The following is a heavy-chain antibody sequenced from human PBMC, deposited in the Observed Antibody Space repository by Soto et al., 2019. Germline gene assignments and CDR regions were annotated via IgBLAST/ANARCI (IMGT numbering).Heavy chain of an antibody. J-gene: IGHJ4*02. Sequence: SETRSHTCSVSGGSVSNKTYYWIWIRQPPGKILEWIGYVYYSGTTNYNPSLKSRVTISVDLSKNQFSLRLSSVTTADTALYYCARTTAVPNTLRSRYFFDYWGQGTLVTVSS. D-gene: IGHD4-17*01. V-gene: IGHV4-61*01. CDR3: ARTTAVPNTLRSRYFFDY. CDR1: GGSVSNKTYY. CDR2: VYYSGTT.